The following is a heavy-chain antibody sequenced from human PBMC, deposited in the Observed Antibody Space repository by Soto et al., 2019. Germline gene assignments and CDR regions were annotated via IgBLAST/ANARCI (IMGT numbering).Heavy chain of an antibody. CDR1: GFTVSSNY. CDR2: IYSGGST. V-gene: IGHV3-53*01. D-gene: IGHD2-15*01. Sequence: EVQLVESGGGLIQPGGSLRLSCAASGFTVSSNYMSWVRQATGKGLEWVSVIYSGGSTYYADSVKGRFTIYRDNSKNTLYLQMNSLRAEDTAVYYCARLSVVADDAFDIWGQGTMVTVSS. CDR3: ARLSVVADDAFDI. J-gene: IGHJ3*02.